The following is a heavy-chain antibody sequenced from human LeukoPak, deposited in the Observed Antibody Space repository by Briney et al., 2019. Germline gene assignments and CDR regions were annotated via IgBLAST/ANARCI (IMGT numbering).Heavy chain of an antibody. CDR2: IYYSGST. CDR3: ARAIPCSSTSCSKPNYYGMDV. J-gene: IGHJ6*02. Sequence: PSETLSLTCTVSGGSISSGGYYWSWIRQHPGKGLEWIGYIYYSGSTYYNPSLKSRVTISVDTSKNQFSLKLSSVTAADTAVYYCARAIPCSSTSCSKPNYYGMDVWGQGTTVTVSS. CDR1: GGSISSGGYY. V-gene: IGHV4-31*03. D-gene: IGHD2-2*01.